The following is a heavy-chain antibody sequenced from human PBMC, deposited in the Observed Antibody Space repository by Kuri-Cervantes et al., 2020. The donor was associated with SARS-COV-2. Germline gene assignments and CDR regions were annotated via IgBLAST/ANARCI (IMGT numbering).Heavy chain of an antibody. CDR2: VSHSGTII. D-gene: IGHD1-26*01. J-gene: IGHJ5*02. Sequence: GESLKISCAASGFAFGDYYMSWIRQAPGKGLEWVSYVSHSGTIIYQADSVKGRFTISRDNAKNSLYLQTNSLRGEDTAVYYCARDGTAGGSYNWFDPWGQGTLVTVSS. V-gene: IGHV3-11*01. CDR1: GFAFGDYY. CDR3: ARDGTAGGSYNWFDP.